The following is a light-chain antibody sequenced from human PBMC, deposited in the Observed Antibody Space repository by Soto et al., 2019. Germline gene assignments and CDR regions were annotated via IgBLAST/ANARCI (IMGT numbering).Light chain of an antibody. J-gene: IGKJ5*01. CDR1: QSVRSH. CDR3: QQYKNWPL. CDR2: GAS. V-gene: IGKV3-15*01. Sequence: TQSPGLLYFSPGERGTLCLRASQSVRSHLAWYQQKPGQPPRLLIYGASTRATGIPARFSGSGFGTEFTLTISSLQSEDFAVYYCQQYKNWPLFGQGTRLEIK.